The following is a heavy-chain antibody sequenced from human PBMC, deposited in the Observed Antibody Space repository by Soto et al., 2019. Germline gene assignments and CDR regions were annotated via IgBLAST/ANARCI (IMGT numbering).Heavy chain of an antibody. D-gene: IGHD3-22*01. J-gene: IGHJ4*02. CDR2: IYYSGST. Sequence: PSGSLSLTCIVDNGSISIYYRSWMRPPPGKGMEWIGYIYYSGSTNYSPSLKSRVTISVDTSKNQFSLKLTSVTAADTAVYYCARSISDYYDNSGHFFFDHWGQGALVTVSS. CDR3: ARSISDYYDNSGHFFFDH. V-gene: IGHV4-59*01. CDR1: NGSISIYY.